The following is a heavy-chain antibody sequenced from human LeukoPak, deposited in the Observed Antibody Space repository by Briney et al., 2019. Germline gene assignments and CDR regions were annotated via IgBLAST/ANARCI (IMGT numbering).Heavy chain of an antibody. V-gene: IGHV1-18*04. Sequence: ASVKVSFKASGYPFISYAVSWVRQAPGHGLEWMGWISAYNGNTNYAQKFQGRINMTIDTSTTTAYMELRSLRSDDTAVYYCARRSIVPNWYYYGMDVWGKGTTVTVSS. CDR1: GYPFISYA. CDR2: ISAYNGNT. CDR3: ARRSIVPNWYYYGMDV. D-gene: IGHD3-16*02. J-gene: IGHJ6*04.